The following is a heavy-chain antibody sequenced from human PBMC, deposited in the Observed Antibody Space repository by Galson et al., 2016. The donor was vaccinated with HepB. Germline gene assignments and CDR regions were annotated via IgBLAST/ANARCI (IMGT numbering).Heavy chain of an antibody. Sequence: SLRLSCAASGFTFSGYRMSWVRQAPGKGLEWVANIKQDGGESYYVDSVKGRFTISRDNAKNSLYLQVNSLRTEDTAVYYCVKQKSGYSKYFHRWGQGTLVIVSS. CDR2: IKQDGGES. CDR1: GFTFSGYR. CDR3: VKQKSGYSKYFHR. D-gene: IGHD3-3*01. V-gene: IGHV3-7*02. J-gene: IGHJ1*01.